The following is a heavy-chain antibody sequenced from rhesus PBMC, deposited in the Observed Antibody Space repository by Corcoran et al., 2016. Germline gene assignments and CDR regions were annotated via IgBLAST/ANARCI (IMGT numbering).Heavy chain of an antibody. D-gene: IGHD3-28*01. J-gene: IGHJ4*01. Sequence: DVQLVESGGGLVKPGGSLRLSCVASGFTFSSYEMHWVRQAPGKGLEWVSVINESGGTIYSAESVKGRFTISRDNAKNSLFLQMNSLRAEDTAVYYCTRNYYDSGYYTGGYFDYWGQGVLVTVSS. CDR1: GFTFSSYE. CDR3: TRNYYDSGYYTGGYFDY. CDR2: INESGGTI. V-gene: IGHV3-100*02.